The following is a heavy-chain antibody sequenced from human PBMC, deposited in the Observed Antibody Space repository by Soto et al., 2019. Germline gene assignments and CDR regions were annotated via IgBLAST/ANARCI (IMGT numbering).Heavy chain of an antibody. D-gene: IGHD3-10*01. CDR3: ARDWWFGEHDYYYYMAV. V-gene: IGHV1-18*01. CDR1: GYTFTSYG. CDR2: ISAYNGNT. Sequence: ASVKVSCKASGYTFTSYGISWVRQAPGQGLEWMGWISAYNGNTNYAQKLQGRVTMTTDTSTSTAYMELRSLRSDDTAVYYCARDWWFGEHDYYYYMAVWGKGTTVTVSS. J-gene: IGHJ6*03.